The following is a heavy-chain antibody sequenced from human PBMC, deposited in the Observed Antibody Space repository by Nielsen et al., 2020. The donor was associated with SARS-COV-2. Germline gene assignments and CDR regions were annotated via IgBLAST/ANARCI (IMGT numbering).Heavy chain of an antibody. Sequence: RQAPGKGLEWIGYIYYSGSTYYNPSLKSRVTISVDTSKNQFSLNLSSVSAADTAVYYCARRIMFSTSSYYYYYMDVWGKGTTVTVSS. V-gene: IGHV4-31*02. CDR3: ARRIMFSTSSYYYYYMDV. D-gene: IGHD6-6*01. J-gene: IGHJ6*03. CDR2: IYYSGST.